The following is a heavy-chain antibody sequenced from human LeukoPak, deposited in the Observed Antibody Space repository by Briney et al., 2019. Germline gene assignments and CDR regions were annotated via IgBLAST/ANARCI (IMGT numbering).Heavy chain of an antibody. CDR3: AKDIVPYCSSTSCYTVNWFDP. D-gene: IGHD2-2*02. Sequence: PGGSLRLSCAASGFTFDDYAMHWVRQAPGKGLEWVSGISWNSGSIGYADSVKGRYTISRDNAKNSLYLQMNSLRAEDTALYYCAKDIVPYCSSTSCYTVNWFDPWGQGTLVTVSS. J-gene: IGHJ5*02. V-gene: IGHV3-9*01. CDR2: ISWNSGSI. CDR1: GFTFDDYA.